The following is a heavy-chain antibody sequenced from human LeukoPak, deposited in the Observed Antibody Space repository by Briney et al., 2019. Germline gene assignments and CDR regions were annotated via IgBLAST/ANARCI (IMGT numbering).Heavy chain of an antibody. CDR2: VYSGDST. Sequence: GGSLRLSCAASGFTVSSNYMNWVRQAPGKGLEWVSGVYSGDSTFYADSVKGRFTVSRDNSKNTLYLQMNSLTAADTAVYYCASTQHRENYYYMDLWGKGTTVTVSS. CDR1: GFTVSSNY. CDR3: ASTQHRENYYYMDL. V-gene: IGHV3-53*01. J-gene: IGHJ6*03.